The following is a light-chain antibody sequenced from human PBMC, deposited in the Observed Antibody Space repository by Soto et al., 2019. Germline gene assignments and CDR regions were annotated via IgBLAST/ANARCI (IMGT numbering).Light chain of an antibody. CDR3: QQDDSFPLS. J-gene: IGKJ4*01. V-gene: IGKV1-5*01. CDR2: DAS. CDR1: QSISSW. Sequence: IHLTPSPCTLSASVGDRVTSTCRASQSISSWLAWYQQKPGKAPKLLIYDASSLESGVPSRFSGSGSGTEFTLTISSLQPDDFATYYCQQDDSFPLSFGGGTKVDIK.